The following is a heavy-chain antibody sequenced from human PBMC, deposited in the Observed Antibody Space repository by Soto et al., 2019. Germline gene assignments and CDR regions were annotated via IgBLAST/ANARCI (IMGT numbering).Heavy chain of an antibody. Sequence: QVPLVQSGAEVKKPGASVKVSCKASGYTFTSYGISWVRQAPGQGLEWMGWISAYNGNTNYAQKLQGRVTMTTDTSTSTAYIERRTLRSDDTAVYYCAVFGSCSGGSCYSGVLDYWGQGSLVTVSS. CDR1: GYTFTSYG. CDR3: AVFGSCSGGSCYSGVLDY. J-gene: IGHJ4*02. V-gene: IGHV1-18*01. D-gene: IGHD2-15*01. CDR2: ISAYNGNT.